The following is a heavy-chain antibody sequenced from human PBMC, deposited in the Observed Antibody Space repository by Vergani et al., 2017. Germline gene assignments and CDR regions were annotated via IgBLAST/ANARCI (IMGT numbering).Heavy chain of an antibody. CDR3: ARDGRIDAEGTELDY. V-gene: IGHV3-74*03. CDR1: GFSFRTFS. CDR2: ISPDGRTT. J-gene: IGHJ4*02. D-gene: IGHD1-14*01. Sequence: EVQLVESGGGLVQPGGSRRLSCAASGFSFRTFSMFWVRQPPGKGLAWVSKISPDGRTTEYADSVRGRFTISRDNANSMLYLQMNSLRDEDTAVYYCARDGRIDAEGTELDYWGQGTLVTVSS.